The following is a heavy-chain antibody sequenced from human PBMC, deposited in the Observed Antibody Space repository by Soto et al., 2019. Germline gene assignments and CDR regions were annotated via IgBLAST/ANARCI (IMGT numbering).Heavy chain of an antibody. Sequence: QVQLVQSGAEVKKPGSSVKVSCKASRDAFSKYAFNWVRQAPGQGLEWMGWIIPIFSSTNYAEKFQGRVTITADESTSTAYMALRSLRVEDTAVYYGARGETDLGVWGQGTTVTVSS. V-gene: IGHV1-69*01. J-gene: IGHJ6*02. CDR1: RDAFSKYA. D-gene: IGHD2-21*02. CDR3: ARGETDLGV. CDR2: IIPIFSST.